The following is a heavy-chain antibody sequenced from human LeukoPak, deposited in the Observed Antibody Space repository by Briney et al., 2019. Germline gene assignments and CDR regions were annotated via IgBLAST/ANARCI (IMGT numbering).Heavy chain of an antibody. J-gene: IGHJ4*02. CDR2: MNPNSGNT. Sequence: ASVKVSCKASGYTFTSYDINWVRQATGQGLEWMGWMNPNSGNTGYAQKFRGRVTMTRNTSISTAYMELSSLRSEDTVVYYCAIAYYHGSGLREPFDYWGQGTLVTVSS. D-gene: IGHD3-10*01. CDR3: AIAYYHGSGLREPFDY. CDR1: GYTFTSYD. V-gene: IGHV1-8*01.